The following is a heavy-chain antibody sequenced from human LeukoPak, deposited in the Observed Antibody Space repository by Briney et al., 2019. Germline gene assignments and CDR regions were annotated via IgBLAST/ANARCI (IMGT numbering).Heavy chain of an antibody. V-gene: IGHV3-48*03. CDR2: ISGSGSTF. D-gene: IGHD6-13*01. J-gene: IGHJ4*02. Sequence: GGSLRLCCAASGFTFSSYEINWVRQAPGKGLEWVAHISGSGSTFYYAESVKGRFTISRDNAKNSLYLQMNSLTAEDTAVYYCARDGFGSSWYIDFWGQGTLVTVSS. CDR1: GFTFSSYE. CDR3: ARDGFGSSWYIDF.